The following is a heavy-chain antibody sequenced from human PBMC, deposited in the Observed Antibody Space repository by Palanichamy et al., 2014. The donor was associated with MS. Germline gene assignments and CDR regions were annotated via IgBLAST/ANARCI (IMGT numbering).Heavy chain of an antibody. D-gene: IGHD3-16*01. J-gene: IGHJ3*02. V-gene: IGHV1-24*01. Sequence: QVQLVQSGAEVRRPGASVKVSCQVSGFTLTELAMHWVRQAPGKGLEWMGGFHHDDSQTIYAERFQGRVTMTEDTSTDTAYMELSGLRSEDTGVYYCTTNGEGSFGGPNAFDIWGQGAMVSVS. CDR1: GFTLTELA. CDR2: FHHDDSQT. CDR3: TTNGEGSFGGPNAFDI.